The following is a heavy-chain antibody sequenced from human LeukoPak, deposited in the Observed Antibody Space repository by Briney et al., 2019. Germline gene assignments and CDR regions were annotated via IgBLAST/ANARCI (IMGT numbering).Heavy chain of an antibody. V-gene: IGHV3-7*01. Sequence: GGSLRLSCAASGFTFSNFWMSWVRQAPGKGLEWVANIKEDGSEKYYVDSVKGRFTVSRVNAKNSLYLQMNSLRADDTAVYYCARDTFGPMDYWGQGTLVTVSS. D-gene: IGHD3-16*01. CDR1: GFTFSNFW. CDR2: IKEDGSEK. CDR3: ARDTFGPMDY. J-gene: IGHJ4*02.